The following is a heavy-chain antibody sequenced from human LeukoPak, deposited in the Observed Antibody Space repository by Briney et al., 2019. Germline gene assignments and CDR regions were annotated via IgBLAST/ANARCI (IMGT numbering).Heavy chain of an antibody. CDR1: VFTFWSYW. CDR2: INTDGGDT. V-gene: IGHV3-74*01. J-gene: IGHJ4*02. D-gene: IGHD1-26*01. Sequence: PGGSLRLSSAASVFTFWSYWIHWVRQAPGKGLGWVSRINTDGGDTIYADSVKGRFTISRDNAKNTLFLQMNSLRAEDTAVYYCARDEKIVGASGQDYWGQGTLVTVSS. CDR3: ARDEKIVGASGQDY.